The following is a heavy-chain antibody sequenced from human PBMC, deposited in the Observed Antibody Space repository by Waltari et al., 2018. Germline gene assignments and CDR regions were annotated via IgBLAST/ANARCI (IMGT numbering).Heavy chain of an antibody. CDR1: GFTFSTYS. J-gene: IGHJ4*02. CDR3: ATFKGDY. V-gene: IGHV3-23*01. CDR2: ISGSGTGT. Sequence: EVQLLESGGGLVQPGGSLRLSCAASGFTFSTYSMSWVRQVPGRVLVLFSAISGSGTGTYYADSVKGRCTISGDNSKYTLYLQMNSLRAEDTALYYCATFKGDYWGQGTLVTVSS. D-gene: IGHD3-16*01.